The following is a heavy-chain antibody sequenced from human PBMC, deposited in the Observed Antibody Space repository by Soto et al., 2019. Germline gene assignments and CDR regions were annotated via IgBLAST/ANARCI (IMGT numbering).Heavy chain of an antibody. CDR2: IIPIFGTA. CDR1: GGTFSSYA. V-gene: IGHV1-69*12. CDR3: AREGDGYNNKNFNGFDP. Sequence: QVQLVQSGAEVKKPGSSVKVSCKASGGTFSSYAISWVRQAPGQGLEWMGGIIPIFGTANYAQKFQGRVTITADESTSTAYMELSSRRSEDTAVYYGAREGDGYNNKNFNGFDPWGQGTLVTVSS. J-gene: IGHJ5*02. D-gene: IGHD5-12*01.